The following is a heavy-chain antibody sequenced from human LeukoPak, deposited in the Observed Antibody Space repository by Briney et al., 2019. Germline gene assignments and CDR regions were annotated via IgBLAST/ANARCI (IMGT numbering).Heavy chain of an antibody. CDR3: ARLRYYAVDV. V-gene: IGHV3-48*01. CDR1: GFTFNTFD. Sequence: GGSLRLSCAASGFTFNTFDMTWVRQAPGKGLEWVSYISSGSSSRYYADSVKGRFTISRDNAKNSLYLQMNSLRAEDTAVYFCARLRYYAVDVWGQGTAVIVSS. CDR2: ISSGSSSR. J-gene: IGHJ6*02.